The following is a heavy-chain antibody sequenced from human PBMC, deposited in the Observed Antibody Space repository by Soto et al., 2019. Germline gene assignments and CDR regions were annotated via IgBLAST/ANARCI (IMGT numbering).Heavy chain of an antibody. CDR1: GYTFTANA. CDR2: INTGKGNT. J-gene: IGHJ4*02. Sequence: ASVKVSCKACGYTFTANAVHWVRQAPGQRLEWMGWINTGKGNTYYSQNFQGRFTISRDNSKNTLYLQMGSLRAEDMAVYYCATTIAAAGGYYFNYWGQGTLVTVSS. V-gene: IGHV1-3*03. D-gene: IGHD6-13*01. CDR3: ATTIAAAGGYYFNY.